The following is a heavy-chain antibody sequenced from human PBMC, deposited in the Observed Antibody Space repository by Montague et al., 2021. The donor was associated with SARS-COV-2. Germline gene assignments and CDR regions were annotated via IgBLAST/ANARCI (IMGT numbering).Heavy chain of an antibody. Sequence: TLSLTCTVSGGSIRSSDNYWSWIRQHPGKGLEWIGYIYSSGTTYYNPSLRSRVTISVDTSKKQFPLKLSSVTAADTAVYYCARRMYGLTETTDAFDIWGQGTMVSVSS. D-gene: IGHD1-14*01. J-gene: IGHJ3*02. V-gene: IGHV4-31*03. CDR3: ARRMYGLTETTDAFDI. CDR1: GGSIRSSDNY. CDR2: IYSSGTT.